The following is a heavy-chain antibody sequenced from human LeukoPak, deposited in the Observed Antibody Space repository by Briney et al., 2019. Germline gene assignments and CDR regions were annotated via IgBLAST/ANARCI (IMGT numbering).Heavy chain of an antibody. Sequence: GGSLRPSCTASEFTFGHYSLSWVRQAPGKGLEWVGFIRSKAYGGTTEYAASVKGRFTIARDDSKSIAYLQMNSLKTEDTAVYYCTRAFYETYGYWFDPWGQGTLVTVSS. V-gene: IGHV3-49*04. D-gene: IGHD5/OR15-5a*01. CDR2: IRSKAYGGTT. CDR1: EFTFGHYS. J-gene: IGHJ5*02. CDR3: TRAFYETYGYWFDP.